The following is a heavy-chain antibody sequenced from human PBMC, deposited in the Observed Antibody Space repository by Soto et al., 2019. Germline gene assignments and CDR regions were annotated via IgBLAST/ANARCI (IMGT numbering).Heavy chain of an antibody. CDR3: ARGPSGIAAAGSLRPWFDP. CDR1: GDSVSSNSAA. V-gene: IGHV6-1*01. CDR2: TYYRSKWYN. J-gene: IGHJ5*02. D-gene: IGHD6-13*01. Sequence: SQTLSLTCAISGDSVSSNSAAWNWIRQSPSRGLEWLGRTYYRSKWYNDYAVSVKSRITINPDTSKNQFSLQLNSVTPEDTAVYYCARGPSGIAAAGSLRPWFDPWGQGTLVTVSS.